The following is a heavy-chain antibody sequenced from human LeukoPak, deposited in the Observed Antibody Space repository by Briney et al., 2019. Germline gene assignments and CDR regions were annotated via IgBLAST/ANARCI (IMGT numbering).Heavy chain of an antibody. CDR2: IKQDGSEK. CDR3: ARAAYFDY. Sequence: GGSLRLSCAASGFTLSSYWMSWVRQAPGKGLEWVANIKQDGSEKYYVDSVKGRFTISRDYAKNSLYLQMNSLRAEDTAVYYCARAAYFDYWGQGTLVTVSS. J-gene: IGHJ4*02. CDR1: GFTLSSYW. V-gene: IGHV3-7*01.